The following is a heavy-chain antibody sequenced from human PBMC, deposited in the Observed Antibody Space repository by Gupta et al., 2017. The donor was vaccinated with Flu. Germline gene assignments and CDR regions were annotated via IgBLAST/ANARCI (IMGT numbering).Heavy chain of an antibody. J-gene: IGHJ5*02. CDR1: GGYFNNYY. V-gene: IGHV4-34*02. CDR3: ARSVAGLLAIDL. D-gene: IGHD6-19*01. Sequence: QMQIQLWGAGILKPSETLSLTCGVSGGYFNNYYWTWVRQSPEKGLEWIGEINFRGDTDYNPSLGSRVALSVDPAKKQFSLSLKSVTAADTAIYFWARSVAGLLAIDLCVQVGQVLVS. CDR2: INFRGDT.